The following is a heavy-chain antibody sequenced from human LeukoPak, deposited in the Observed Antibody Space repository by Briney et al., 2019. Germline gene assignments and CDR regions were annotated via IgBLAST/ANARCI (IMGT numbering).Heavy chain of an antibody. Sequence: ASVRVSCKASGCTFTGYDINWVRQATGQGLEWMGWMNPDTGDTGYAQKFQGRVTMTRNTSISTAYMELSSLRSEDTAVYYCTRGGPTIFGVPDLKIWGQGTLVTVSS. D-gene: IGHD3-3*01. CDR3: TRGGPTIFGVPDLKI. J-gene: IGHJ4*02. V-gene: IGHV1-8*01. CDR2: MNPDTGDT. CDR1: GCTFTGYD.